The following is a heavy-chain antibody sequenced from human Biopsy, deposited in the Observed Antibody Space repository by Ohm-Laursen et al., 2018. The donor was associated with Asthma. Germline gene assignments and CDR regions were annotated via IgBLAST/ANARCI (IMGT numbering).Heavy chain of an antibody. V-gene: IGHV1-2*06. Sequence: SSVKVSCKASGYTFIGYPIHWMRQAPGQGLEWMGRINPNSGGTNYAQKFQGRVTMTRDTSISTAYMEVSRLRSDDTAVYYCARGQKSAGDRWFDPWGQGTLVTVSS. CDR3: ARGQKSAGDRWFDP. CDR2: INPNSGGT. D-gene: IGHD6-13*01. J-gene: IGHJ5*02. CDR1: GYTFIGYP.